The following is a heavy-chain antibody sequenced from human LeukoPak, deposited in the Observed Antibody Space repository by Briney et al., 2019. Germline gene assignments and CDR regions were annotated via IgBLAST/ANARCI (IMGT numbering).Heavy chain of an antibody. CDR2: INPNSGGT. D-gene: IGHD3-16*01. V-gene: IGHV1-2*02. Sequence: GASVKVSCKASGYTFTGYYMHWVRQAPGQGLEWMGWINPNSGGTNYAQKFQGRVTMTRDTSISTAYMELSRLRSDDTAVYYCARESDPFMGELDYWGQGTLVTVSS. CDR3: ARESDPFMGELDY. CDR1: GYTFTGYY. J-gene: IGHJ4*02.